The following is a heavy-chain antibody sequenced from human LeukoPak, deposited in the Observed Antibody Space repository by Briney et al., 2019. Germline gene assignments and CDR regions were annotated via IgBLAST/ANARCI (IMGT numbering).Heavy chain of an antibody. CDR2: INTDGSST. J-gene: IGHJ4*02. Sequence: GGSLRLSCAASGFSFSGSWMHWVRQAPAKGLVWVSRINTDGSSTTYADSVQGRFTISRDNAKNTLYLRMNSLRADDTAVYYCIRDLGGGSDYWGLGTLVTVTS. CDR3: IRDLGGGSDY. CDR1: GFSFSGSW. D-gene: IGHD4-23*01. V-gene: IGHV3-74*03.